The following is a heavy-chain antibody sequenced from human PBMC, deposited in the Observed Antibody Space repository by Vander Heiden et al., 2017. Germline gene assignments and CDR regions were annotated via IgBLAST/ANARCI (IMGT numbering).Heavy chain of an antibody. Sequence: EVQLLESGGGLVQPGGSLRLSCAASGFSFNTYAMDWVRQAPGKGLEFVSAISRGGDNTFYANSVKGRFAISRDNSRNTLYLQMGSLRTEDMGVYYCARERWSGRRGTEYFDLWGRGTLVTVSS. D-gene: IGHD3-3*01. CDR3: ARERWSGRRGTEYFDL. V-gene: IGHV3-64*01. CDR2: ISRGGDNT. CDR1: GFSFNTYA. J-gene: IGHJ2*01.